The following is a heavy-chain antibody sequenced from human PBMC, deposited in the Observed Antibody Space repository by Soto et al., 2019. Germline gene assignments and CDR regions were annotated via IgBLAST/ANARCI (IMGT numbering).Heavy chain of an antibody. CDR1: GYTLTELS. CDR2: FDPEDGET. V-gene: IGHV1-24*01. Sequence: ASVKVSCKVSGYTLTELSMHWVRQAPGKGLEWMGGFDPEDGETIYAQKFQGRVTMTEDTSTDTAYMELSSLRSEDTAAYYCATSYYYDSSGYYSNWFDPWGQGTLVTVSS. CDR3: ATSYYYDSSGYYSNWFDP. D-gene: IGHD3-22*01. J-gene: IGHJ5*02.